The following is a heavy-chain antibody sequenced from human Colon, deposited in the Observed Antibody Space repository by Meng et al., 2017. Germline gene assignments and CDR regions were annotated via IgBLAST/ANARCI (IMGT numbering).Heavy chain of an antibody. CDR1: GGSITSRDW. D-gene: IGHD6-19*01. CDR2: TYQNGRP. V-gene: IGHV4-4*02. J-gene: IGHJ5*02. Sequence: QVEVQESGPGLVKPSGTLSLTCTVSGGSITSRDWWSWVRQTPGKGLEWIGETYQNGRPNYNPSLKSRVTISVDKSKNQFSLNMTSVTAADTAVYYCAREVVVAGTRNWLDPWGQGILVTVSS. CDR3: AREVVVAGTRNWLDP.